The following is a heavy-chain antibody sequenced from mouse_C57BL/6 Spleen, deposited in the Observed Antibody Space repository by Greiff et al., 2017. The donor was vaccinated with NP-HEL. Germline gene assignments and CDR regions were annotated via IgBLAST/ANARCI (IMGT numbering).Heavy chain of an antibody. Sequence: VQLQQPGAELVRPGSSVKLSCKASGYTFTSYWMDWVKQRPGQGLEWIGNIYPSDSETHYNQKFKDKATLTVDKSSSTAYMQLSSLTSEDSAVYYCARQGPSYYFGYWGQGTTLTVSS. V-gene: IGHV1-61*01. CDR3: ARQGPSYYFGY. CDR2: IYPSDSET. CDR1: GYTFTSYW. J-gene: IGHJ2*01.